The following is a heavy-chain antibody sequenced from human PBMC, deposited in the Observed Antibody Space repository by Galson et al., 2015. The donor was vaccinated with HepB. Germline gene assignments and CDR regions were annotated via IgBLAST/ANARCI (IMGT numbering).Heavy chain of an antibody. CDR3: AKLGDLWGSHRYFFDY. V-gene: IGHV3-23*01. CDR2: ISGSGGTT. D-gene: IGHD3-16*02. J-gene: IGHJ4*02. CDR1: GITFTNFA. Sequence: SLRLSCAASGITFTNFAMSWVRQAPGKGLEWVSIISGSGGTTYYADSVKGRFTISRDNSKNTLYLQMNSLRADDTAVYYCAKLGDLWGSHRYFFDYWGQGTLVTVSS.